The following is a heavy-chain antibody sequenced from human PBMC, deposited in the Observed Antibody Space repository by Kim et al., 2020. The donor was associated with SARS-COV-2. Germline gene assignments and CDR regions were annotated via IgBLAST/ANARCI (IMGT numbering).Heavy chain of an antibody. J-gene: IGHJ6*02. D-gene: IGHD1-26*01. Sequence: ASVKVSCKASGYTFTSYYMHWVRQAPGQGLEWMGIINPSGGSTSYAQKFQGRVTMTRDTSTSTVYMELSSLRSEDTAVYYCARVRLPLGATPDHGMDVWGQGTTVTVSS. CDR2: INPSGGST. CDR3: ARVRLPLGATPDHGMDV. V-gene: IGHV1-46*01. CDR1: GYTFTSYY.